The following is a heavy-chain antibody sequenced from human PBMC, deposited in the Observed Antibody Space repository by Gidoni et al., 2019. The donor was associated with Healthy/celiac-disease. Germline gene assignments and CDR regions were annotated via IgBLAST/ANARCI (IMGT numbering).Heavy chain of an antibody. D-gene: IGHD2-2*01. CDR1: GFTFSSYA. V-gene: IGHV3-23*01. CDR2: ISGSGGST. J-gene: IGHJ4*02. CDR3: AKLLYCSSTSCPIDY. Sequence: EVQLLESGGGLVQPGGSRRLSCAASGFTFSSYAMSWVRQAPGKGLEWVSAISGSGGSTYYADSVKGRFTISRDNSKNTLYLQMNSLRAEDTAVYYCAKLLYCSSTSCPIDYWGQGTLVTVSS.